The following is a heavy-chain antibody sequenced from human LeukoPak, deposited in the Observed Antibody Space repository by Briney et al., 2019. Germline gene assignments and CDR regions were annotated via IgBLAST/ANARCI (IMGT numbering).Heavy chain of an antibody. CDR1: GGSISGYY. CDR3: ARHFTYYYDSSGYPRDAFDI. CDR2: MYYSGST. Sequence: SETLSLTCTVSGGSISGYYWSWIRQSPGKGLVWIGYMYYSGSTNYNPSLKSRVTIPIDMSKNQFSLTLSSVTAADTALYYCARHFTYYYDSSGYPRDAFDIWGQGTMVTVSS. V-gene: IGHV4-59*08. D-gene: IGHD3-22*01. J-gene: IGHJ3*02.